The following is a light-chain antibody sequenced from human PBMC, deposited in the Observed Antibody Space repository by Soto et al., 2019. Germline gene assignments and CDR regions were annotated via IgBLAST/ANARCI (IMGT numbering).Light chain of an antibody. CDR2: GAS. V-gene: IGKV3-20*01. CDR1: QSVSSSY. CDR3: HQYGSSPRT. Sequence: IVVTQSPGTVSLSQGERATLSCRASQSVSSSYLAWYQQKPGQAPRLLIYGASSRATGIPDRFSGSGSGTDFTLTISRLEPEDFAVYYCHQYGSSPRTFGQRTKLDIK. J-gene: IGKJ1*01.